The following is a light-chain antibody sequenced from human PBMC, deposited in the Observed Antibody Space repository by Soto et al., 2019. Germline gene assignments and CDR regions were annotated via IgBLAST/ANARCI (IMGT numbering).Light chain of an antibody. CDR3: QKYNNWPPYT. V-gene: IGKV3-15*01. CDR1: QSVSSN. J-gene: IGKJ2*01. CDR2: GAS. Sequence: EIVMTQSPATLSVSPGERATLSCRASQSVSSNLAWYQQKPGQAPRLLIYGASTRATGIPGRFSGSWSGTEFTLTMSRLQSEDFAVYYCQKYNNWPPYTFGQGTKLEIK.